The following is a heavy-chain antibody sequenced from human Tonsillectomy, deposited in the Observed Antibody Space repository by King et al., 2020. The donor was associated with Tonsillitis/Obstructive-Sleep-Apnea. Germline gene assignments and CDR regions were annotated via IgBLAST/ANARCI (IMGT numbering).Heavy chain of an antibody. Sequence: VQLQQWGAGLLEPSETLSLTCAVYGGSFSDYYWGWLRQPPGKGLEWIGEINHNERTNFSPSLKSRVTISVDTSKNQFSLNLNSVTAADTAVYYCARAVDSGSSPYYYYYMDVWGEGTTVTVSS. CDR1: GGSFSDYY. CDR2: INHNERT. CDR3: ARAVDSGSSPYYYYYMDV. V-gene: IGHV4-34*01. D-gene: IGHD6-6*01. J-gene: IGHJ6*03.